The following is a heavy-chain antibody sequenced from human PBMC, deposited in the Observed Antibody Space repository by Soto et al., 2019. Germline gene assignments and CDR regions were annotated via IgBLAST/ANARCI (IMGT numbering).Heavy chain of an antibody. CDR1: GYTFIDYY. J-gene: IGHJ6*04. Sequence: QLLQSGAEVRKPGASVKVSCKASGYTFIDYYMHWVRQAPGQGLEWMGWINPDTDDTLYAQKFQGRLIITRDTFINTVYMELSRLTSDDTAVYYCARDYFDRSGLYGMDLWGKGTTVTVSS. CDR3: ARDYFDRSGLYGMDL. CDR2: INPDTDDT. V-gene: IGHV1-2*02. D-gene: IGHD3-22*01.